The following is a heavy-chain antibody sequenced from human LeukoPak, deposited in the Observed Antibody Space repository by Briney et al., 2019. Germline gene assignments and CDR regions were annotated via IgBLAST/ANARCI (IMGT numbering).Heavy chain of an antibody. Sequence: ASVKVSCKVSGYTLTELSMHWVRQAPGKGLEWMGGFDPEDGETINAQKFQGRVTMTEDTSTDTAYMELSSLRSEDTAVYYCATGLLNYGSGSYGYYYYYYGMDVWGQGTTVTVSS. CDR2: FDPEDGET. D-gene: IGHD3-10*01. CDR1: GYTLTELS. V-gene: IGHV1-24*01. J-gene: IGHJ6*02. CDR3: ATGLLNYGSGSYGYYYYYYGMDV.